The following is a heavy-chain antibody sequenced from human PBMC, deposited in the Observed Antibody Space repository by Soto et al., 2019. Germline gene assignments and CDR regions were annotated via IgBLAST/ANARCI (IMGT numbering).Heavy chain of an antibody. V-gene: IGHV4-31*03. J-gene: IGHJ4*02. CDR3: ARVYLEAMIVPLFDY. Sequence: SETLSLTCTVSGGSISSGGYYWSWIRQHPGKGLEWIGYIYYCGSTYYNPSLKSRVTISVDTSKNQFSLKLSSVTAADTTVYYCARVYLEAMIVPLFDYWGQGTLVTVSS. CDR1: GGSISSGGYY. CDR2: IYYCGST. D-gene: IGHD3-22*01.